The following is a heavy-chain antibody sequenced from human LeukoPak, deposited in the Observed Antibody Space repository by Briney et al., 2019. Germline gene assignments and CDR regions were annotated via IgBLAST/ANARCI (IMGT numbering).Heavy chain of an antibody. CDR3: ARTSSSSWSYGMDV. J-gene: IGHJ6*02. Sequence: SETLSLTCTVSDGSIINYFWSWIRQPAGTGLEWIGRLYPSGSTNYNPSLKSRVTMSVDTSKNQFSLKLNSVTAADTAVYYCARTSSSSWSYGMDVWGQGTTVTVSS. CDR1: DGSIINYF. CDR2: LYPSGST. D-gene: IGHD6-13*01. V-gene: IGHV4-4*07.